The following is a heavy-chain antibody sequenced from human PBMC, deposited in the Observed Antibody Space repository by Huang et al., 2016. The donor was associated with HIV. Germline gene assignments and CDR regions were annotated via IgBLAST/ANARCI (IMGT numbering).Heavy chain of an antibody. V-gene: IGHV1-18*01. Sequence: QVQLVQSGAEVKKPGASVKVSCKASGYTFTNYAINWVRQAPGQSLEWMGWRSGYNGKTNYEQKGQGRVTMTKETSTSTAYMELRSLISDDTAVYYCARERYYYDRSGYYTPVEYFHHWGQGTLVTVSS. CDR2: RSGYNGKT. CDR3: ARERYYYDRSGYYTPVEYFHH. J-gene: IGHJ1*01. CDR1: GYTFTNYA. D-gene: IGHD3-22*01.